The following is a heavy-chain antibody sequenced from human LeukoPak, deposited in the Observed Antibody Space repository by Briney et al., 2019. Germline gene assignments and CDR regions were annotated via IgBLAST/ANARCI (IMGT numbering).Heavy chain of an antibody. CDR3: ARGPAGYRYGYKNQNFDY. J-gene: IGHJ4*02. CDR1: GFTFSSYS. CDR2: ISSSSSTI. D-gene: IGHD5-18*01. Sequence: GVSLRLSCAAAGFTFSSYSMNWVRQAPGKGLEWVSYISSSSSTIYYADSVKGRFTISRDNAKNSLYLQMNSLRAEDTAVYYCARGPAGYRYGYKNQNFDYRGQGTLVTVSS. V-gene: IGHV3-48*01.